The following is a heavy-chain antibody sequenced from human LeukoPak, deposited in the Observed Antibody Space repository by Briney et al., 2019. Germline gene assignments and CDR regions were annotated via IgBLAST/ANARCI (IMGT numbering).Heavy chain of an antibody. CDR2: ISAYNGNT. Sequence: ASVKVSCTASGYTFTSYGISWVRQAPGQGLEWMGWISAYNGNTNYAQKLQGRVTMTTDTSTSTAYMELRSLRSDDTAVYYCAREARIVGATDYWGQGTLVTVSS. CDR3: AREARIVGATDY. V-gene: IGHV1-18*01. CDR1: GYTFTSYG. J-gene: IGHJ4*02. D-gene: IGHD1-26*01.